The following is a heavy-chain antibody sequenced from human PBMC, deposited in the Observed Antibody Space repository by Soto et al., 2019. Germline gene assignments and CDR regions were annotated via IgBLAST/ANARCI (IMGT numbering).Heavy chain of an antibody. J-gene: IGHJ4*02. CDR1: GGSISSSTYY. V-gene: IGHV4-39*01. CDR2: VYYSGST. Sequence: KPSETLSLTCTVSGGSISSSTYYWGWIRQPPGKGLEWIGSVYYSGSTYYNPSLKSRVTISVDTSNNQFSLKLNSVTAADTAVYYCAGHQYYYDSSGYTLDYWGQGTLVTVSS. D-gene: IGHD3-22*01. CDR3: AGHQYYYDSSGYTLDY.